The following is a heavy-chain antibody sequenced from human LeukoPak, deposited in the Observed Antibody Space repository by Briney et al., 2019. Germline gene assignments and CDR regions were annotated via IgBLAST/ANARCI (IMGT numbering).Heavy chain of an antibody. V-gene: IGHV4-31*03. CDR2: ISYSGST. CDR3: ARGPSYCDF. Sequence: PSETLSLTCTVSGGSISSDGFYWSWVRQHPGKGLEWIVYISYSGSTYYNPSLKSRVSVSLDTSKSQFSLKLTSVTAADTAVYFCARGPSYCDFWGQGTLVTVSS. J-gene: IGHJ4*02. CDR1: GGSISSDGFY.